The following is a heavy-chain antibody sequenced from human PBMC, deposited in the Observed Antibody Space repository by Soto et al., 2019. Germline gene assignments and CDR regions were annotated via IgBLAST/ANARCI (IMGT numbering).Heavy chain of an antibody. D-gene: IGHD2-15*01. CDR3: ARDQSTPRGSLDY. CDR1: GYTFTSYY. CDR2: INPSGGST. V-gene: IGHV1-46*01. Sequence: ASVKVSCKASGYTFTSYYMHWVRQAPGQGLEWMGIINPSGGSTSYAQKFQGRVTMTRDTSTTTVYMELSSLGSEDTAVYYCARDQSTPRGSLDYWGQGTLVTVS. J-gene: IGHJ4*02.